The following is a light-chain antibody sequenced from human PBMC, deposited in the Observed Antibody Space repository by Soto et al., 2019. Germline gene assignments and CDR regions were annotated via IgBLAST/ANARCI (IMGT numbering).Light chain of an antibody. V-gene: IGLV2-14*01. CDR3: SSYTSSNTLV. J-gene: IGLJ2*01. Sequence: QSVLTQPASVSGSPGQSITISCTGTSSDVGVYNYVSWYQQHPGKAPKLMIYEVSNRPSGVSNRFSGSNSGNTASLTISGLQAEDAADYYCSSYTSSNTLVFGGGTKLTVL. CDR2: EVS. CDR1: SSDVGVYNY.